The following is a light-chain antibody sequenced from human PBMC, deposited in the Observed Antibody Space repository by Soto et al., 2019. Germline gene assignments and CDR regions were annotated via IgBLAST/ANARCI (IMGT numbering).Light chain of an antibody. V-gene: IGKV1-5*03. J-gene: IGKJ4*01. CDR1: QSISSW. Sequence: DIQMTQSPSTLSASVGDRVTSTCRASQSISSWLAWYQQKPGKAPKRLIYKSSILESGIASRFSGGGSGTEFPLTISSLQPDDFATNYCQHYDIFSLTLGGGTKVEV. CDR3: QHYDIFSLT. CDR2: KSS.